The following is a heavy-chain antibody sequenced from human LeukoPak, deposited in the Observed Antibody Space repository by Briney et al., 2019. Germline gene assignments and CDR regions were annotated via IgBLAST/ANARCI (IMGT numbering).Heavy chain of an antibody. D-gene: IGHD2-2*01. CDR3: AKDICGRCYGSAFDI. CDR2: IRYDGSDK. CDR1: GFTLSTYG. V-gene: IGHV3-30*02. Sequence: GGSLRLSCVASGFTLSTYGMHWVRQAPGKGLEWVAFIRYDGSDKFYGDSVKGRFTTSRDNSKNTLYLQMNSLRAEDTAVYYCAKDICGRCYGSAFDIWGQGTMVTVSS. J-gene: IGHJ3*02.